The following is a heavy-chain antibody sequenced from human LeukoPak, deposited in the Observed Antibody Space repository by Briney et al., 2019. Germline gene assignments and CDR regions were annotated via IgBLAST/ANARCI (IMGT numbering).Heavy chain of an antibody. CDR1: GYTFTSYY. Sequence: ASVKVSCKASGYTFTSYYMHWVRQAPGQGLEWMGIINPSGGSTSYAQKFQGRVTMTRDTSISTAYMELSRLRSDDTAVYYCARAYCEEVPAATMGFYYGMDVWGQGTTVTVSS. CDR3: ARAYCEEVPAATMGFYYGMDV. J-gene: IGHJ6*02. CDR2: INPSGGST. V-gene: IGHV1-46*01. D-gene: IGHD2-2*01.